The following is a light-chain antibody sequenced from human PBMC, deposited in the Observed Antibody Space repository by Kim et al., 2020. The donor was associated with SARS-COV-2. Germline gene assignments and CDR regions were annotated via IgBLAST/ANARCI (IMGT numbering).Light chain of an antibody. CDR2: GAS. CDR3: HQYADALIT. V-gene: IGKV3-20*01. Sequence: LSPGETAPLSCRASQSVSKYLAWYQQKPGQAPRLLIYGASGRAIGIPDRFSGSGSGTDFTLTISRLEPEDFAVYYCHQYADALITFGGGAKVEI. J-gene: IGKJ4*01. CDR1: QSVSKY.